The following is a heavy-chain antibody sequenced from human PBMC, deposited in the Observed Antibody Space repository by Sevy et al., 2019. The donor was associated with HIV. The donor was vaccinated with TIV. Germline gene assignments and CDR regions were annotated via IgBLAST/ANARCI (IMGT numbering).Heavy chain of an antibody. J-gene: IGHJ5*02. CDR2: IIPIFGTA. CDR3: ARGIAVAGSGGFDP. D-gene: IGHD6-19*01. CDR1: GGTFSSYA. V-gene: IGHV1-69*06. Sequence: ALVKVSCKASGGTFSSYAISWVRQAPGQGLEWMGGIIPIFGTANYAQKFQGRVTITADKSTSTAYMELSSLRSEDTAVYYCARGIAVAGSGGFDPWGQGTLVTVSS.